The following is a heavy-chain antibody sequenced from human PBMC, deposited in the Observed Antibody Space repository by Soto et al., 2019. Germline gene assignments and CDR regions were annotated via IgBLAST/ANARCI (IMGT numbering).Heavy chain of an antibody. CDR2: MNAKSGDT. CDR1: GYTSSDFD. CDR3: ARGNPFNYAGFDV. D-gene: IGHD3-16*01. Sequence: DLEQSGAELKRPGASVKVSCKASGYTSSDFDINWLRQASGQGPEWMGWMNAKSGDTFFAQRFQGKFNMTWDTSLSTAYMEVGSLTSDDTAIYYCARGNPFNYAGFDVWGQGTTVAVSS. V-gene: IGHV1-8*01. J-gene: IGHJ6*02.